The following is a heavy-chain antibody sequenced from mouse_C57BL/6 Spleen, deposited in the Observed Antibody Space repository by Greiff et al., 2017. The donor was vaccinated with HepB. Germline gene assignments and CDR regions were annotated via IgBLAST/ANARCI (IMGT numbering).Heavy chain of an antibody. D-gene: IGHD1-1*01. Sequence: VQLVESGPELVKPGASVKISCKASGYAFSSSWMNWVKQRPGKGLEWIGRIYPGDGDTNYNGKFKGKATLTADKSSSTAYMQLSSLTSEDSAVYFCARSGIYYGSSYFDYWGQGTTLTVSS. V-gene: IGHV1-82*01. CDR3: ARSGIYYGSSYFDY. CDR2: IYPGDGDT. J-gene: IGHJ2*01. CDR1: GYAFSSSW.